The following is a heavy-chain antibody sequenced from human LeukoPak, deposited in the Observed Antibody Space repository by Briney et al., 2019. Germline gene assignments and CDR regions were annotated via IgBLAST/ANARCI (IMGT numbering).Heavy chain of an antibody. J-gene: IGHJ4*02. CDR2: IKQDGSEK. CDR1: GFTFSSYW. CDR3: ASLRGYSGYDQGGY. Sequence: PGGSLRFSCAASGFTFSSYWMSWVRQAPGKGLEWVANIKQDGSEKYYVDSVKGRFTISRDNAKNSLYLQMNSLRAEDTAVYYCASLRGYSGYDQGGYWGQGTLVTVSS. D-gene: IGHD5-12*01. V-gene: IGHV3-7*03.